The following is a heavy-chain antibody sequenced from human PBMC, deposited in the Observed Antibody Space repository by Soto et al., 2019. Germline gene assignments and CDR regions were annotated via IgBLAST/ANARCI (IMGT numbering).Heavy chain of an antibody. CDR3: AMLLLWFGELLSDIDY. CDR2: ISGSGGRT. Sequence: LRLSCAASGFTFSNYAMSWVRQTPGKGLEWVSAISGSGGRTYYADSVKGRFTISRDNSKNTLYLQMNSLRAEDTAVYYCAMLLLWFGELLSDIDYWGQGTLVTVS. CDR1: GFTFSNYA. V-gene: IGHV3-23*01. D-gene: IGHD3-10*01. J-gene: IGHJ4*02.